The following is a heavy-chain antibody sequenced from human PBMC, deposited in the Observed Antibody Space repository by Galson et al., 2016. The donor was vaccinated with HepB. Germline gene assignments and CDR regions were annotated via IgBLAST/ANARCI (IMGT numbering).Heavy chain of an antibody. CDR1: GDSVSSNSAT. J-gene: IGHJ6*02. Sequence: CAISGDSVSSNSATWNWIRQSPSRGLEWLGRTYYRSKWYNDYALSVKSRITINPDTSKNQFSLQLNSVTPDDTAVYYCARVRSGYSGYANPYYYGMDVWGQGTTVTVAS. CDR2: TYYRSKWYN. D-gene: IGHD5-12*01. V-gene: IGHV6-1*01. CDR3: ARVRSGYSGYANPYYYGMDV.